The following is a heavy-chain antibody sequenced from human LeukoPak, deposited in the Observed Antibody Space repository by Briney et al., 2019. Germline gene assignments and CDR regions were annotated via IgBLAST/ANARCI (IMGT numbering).Heavy chain of an antibody. V-gene: IGHV1-24*01. D-gene: IGHD3-9*01. CDR2: FDPEDGET. CDR3: ATGPLRYFDWLSHRATGWFDP. J-gene: IGHJ5*02. Sequence: ASVTVSCKVSGYTLTELSMHWVRQAPGKGIEWMGGFDPEDGETIYAQKFQGRVTMTEDTSTDTAYMELSSLRSEDTAVYYCATGPLRYFDWLSHRATGWFDPWGQGTLVTVSS. CDR1: GYTLTELS.